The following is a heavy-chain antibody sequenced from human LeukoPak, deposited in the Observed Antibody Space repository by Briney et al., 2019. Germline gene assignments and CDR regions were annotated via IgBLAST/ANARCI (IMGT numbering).Heavy chain of an antibody. CDR3: ARDPGGGYSGYDSHFDY. CDR2: IIPIFGTA. Sequence: GASVKVSCKASGGTFSSYAISWVRQAPGQGLEWMGGIIPIFGTANYAQKFQGRVTITADESTSTAYMELSSLRSEDTAVYYCARDPGGGYSGYDSHFDYWGQGTLVTVSS. CDR1: GGTFSSYA. D-gene: IGHD5-12*01. V-gene: IGHV1-69*13. J-gene: IGHJ4*02.